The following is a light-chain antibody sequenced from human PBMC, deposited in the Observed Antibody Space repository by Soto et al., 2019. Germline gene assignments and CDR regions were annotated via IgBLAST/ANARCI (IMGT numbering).Light chain of an antibody. CDR1: SSNIGSHT. J-gene: IGLJ7*01. CDR3: AAWDDSLNGVI. CDR2: SNN. Sequence: QAVLTQPPSASGTPGQRITISCSGSSSNIGSHTVNWHQQVPGTAPKLLIYSNNERPSGVPDRFSGSKSGTSASLAISGLQSVDEADYYCAAWDDSLNGVIFGGGTQLTVL. V-gene: IGLV1-44*01.